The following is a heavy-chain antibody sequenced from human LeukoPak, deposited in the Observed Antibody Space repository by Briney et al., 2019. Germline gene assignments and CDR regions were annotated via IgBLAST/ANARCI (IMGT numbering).Heavy chain of an antibody. CDR2: INHSGST. CDR1: GGSFSGYY. CDR3: ASPGRYFSRYFDY. D-gene: IGHD3-10*01. J-gene: IGHJ4*02. Sequence: PSETLSLTCAVYGGSFSGYYWSWIRQPPGKGLEWIGEINHSGSTNYNPSLKSRVTISVDTSKNQFSLKLSSVTAADTAVYYCASPGRYFSRYFDYWGQGTLVTVSS. V-gene: IGHV4-34*01.